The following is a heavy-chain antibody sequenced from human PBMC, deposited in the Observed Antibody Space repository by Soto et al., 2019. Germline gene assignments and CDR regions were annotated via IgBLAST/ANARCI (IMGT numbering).Heavy chain of an antibody. CDR1: GFSLNPRGVG. D-gene: IGHD3-9*01. CDR2: IFWNDDK. J-gene: IGHJ4*02. Sequence: GSGPTLVNPTQTLTLTCTFSGFSLNPRGVGVGWIRQPPGEALEWLAVIFWNDDKRYSPSLKTRLTITKDTSKNQVTLTMTNMDPVDTATYYCAYSSFALRHFHWLLNRFDHWDQGVLGTLCS. CDR3: AYSSFALRHFHWLLNRFDH. V-gene: IGHV2-5*01.